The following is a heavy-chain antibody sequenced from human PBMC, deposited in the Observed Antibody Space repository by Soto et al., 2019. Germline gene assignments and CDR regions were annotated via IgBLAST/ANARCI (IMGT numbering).Heavy chain of an antibody. D-gene: IGHD2-21*02. CDR2: ISGSGGST. J-gene: IGHJ4*02. V-gene: IGHV3-23*01. CDR3: AKDRALVVVTATKGLVFDY. Sequence: GGSLRLSCAASGFTFSSYAMSWVRQAPGKGLEWVSAISGSGGSTYYADSVKGRFTISRDNSKNTLYLQMNSLRAEDTAVYYCAKDRALVVVTATKGLVFDYWGQGTLVTVSS. CDR1: GFTFSSYA.